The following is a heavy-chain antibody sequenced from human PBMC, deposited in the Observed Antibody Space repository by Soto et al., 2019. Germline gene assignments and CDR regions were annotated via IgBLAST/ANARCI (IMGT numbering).Heavy chain of an antibody. CDR1: GFAFTNAW. Sequence: EVQLVESGGGLVKPGGSLRLSCAASGFAFTNAWMNWVRQAPGKGLEWVGRITRTTDGGTTDYAAPVKGRFTISSDDSKNTLYLQMNSLKTEDTAVYYCSTGLGTYYSRFDYWGLGTLVTVSS. J-gene: IGHJ4*02. CDR2: ITRTTDGGTT. D-gene: IGHD3-16*01. CDR3: STGLGTYYSRFDY. V-gene: IGHV3-15*07.